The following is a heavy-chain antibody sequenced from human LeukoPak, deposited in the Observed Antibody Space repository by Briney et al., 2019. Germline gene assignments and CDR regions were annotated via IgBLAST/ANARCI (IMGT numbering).Heavy chain of an antibody. Sequence: GGSLGLSCVASGFSFNNYAMNWVRQAPGKGLEWVSLIIGSSGSTFYADSVKGRFTISRDKSKNTLYLQMNSLRAEDTAVYYCAKGAYDYIEIAYFDYWGQGSLVTVSS. D-gene: IGHD5-12*01. J-gene: IGHJ4*02. V-gene: IGHV3-23*01. CDR2: IIGSSGST. CDR1: GFSFNNYA. CDR3: AKGAYDYIEIAYFDY.